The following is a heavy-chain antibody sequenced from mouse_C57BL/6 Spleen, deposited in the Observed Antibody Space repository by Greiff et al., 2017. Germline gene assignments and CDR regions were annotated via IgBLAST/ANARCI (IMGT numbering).Heavy chain of an antibody. J-gene: IGHJ4*01. V-gene: IGHV5-4*01. CDR2: ISDGGSYT. CDR1: GFTFSSYA. Sequence: EVQLVESGGGLVKPGGSLKLSCAASGFTFSSYAMSWVRQTPEKRLEWVATISDGGSYTYYPDNVTGRFTISRDNATNNLYLQMSHLKSEDPAMYDCARDDDYSGGYYAKDYWGQGTTLTVSS. CDR3: ARDDDYSGGYYAKDY. D-gene: IGHD2-4*01.